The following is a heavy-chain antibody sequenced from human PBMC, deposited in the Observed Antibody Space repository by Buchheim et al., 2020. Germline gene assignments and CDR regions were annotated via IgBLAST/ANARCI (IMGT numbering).Heavy chain of an antibody. CDR1: GFTFSSYA. V-gene: IGHV3-23*01. CDR3: VKGYCTNGVCYTDY. Sequence: EVQLLESGGDLVQPGGSLRLSCTASGFTFSSYAMSWVRQVPGKGLEWVSTVSGNGFTTYYADSVKGRFTISRDSSNNTLYLQMNSLRAEDAAVYYCVKGYCTNGVCYTDYWGQGT. D-gene: IGHD2-8*01. J-gene: IGHJ4*02. CDR2: VSGNGFTT.